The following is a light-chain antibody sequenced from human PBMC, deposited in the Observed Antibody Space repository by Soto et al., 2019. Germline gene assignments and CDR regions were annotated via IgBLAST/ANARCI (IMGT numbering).Light chain of an antibody. V-gene: IGKV1-39*01. CDR1: QSITSY. CDR2: AAS. J-gene: IGKJ1*01. CDR3: QQSYTTPWT. Sequence: DIPMTQSPSSLSASVGDRVTITCRASQSITSYLNWYQQKPGKAPQLLINAASSLQSGVPSRFSGSGSGTDFTLTISSLQPEDFATYFCQQSYTTPWTFGQGTKVEVK.